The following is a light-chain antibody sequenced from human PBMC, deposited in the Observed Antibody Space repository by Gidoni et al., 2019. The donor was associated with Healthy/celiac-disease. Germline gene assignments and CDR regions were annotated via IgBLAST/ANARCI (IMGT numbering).Light chain of an antibody. J-gene: IGKJ2*01. CDR1: QDISHY. Sequence: DIPMLQSPSSLSSSVGDRVTITCQAMQDISHYLNWYQQKPGKAPKLLIYDASNLETGVPSRFSGSGSGTDFTFTISSLQPEDIATYYCQQYDNLHMYTFGQGTKLEIK. CDR3: QQYDNLHMYT. CDR2: DAS. V-gene: IGKV1-33*01.